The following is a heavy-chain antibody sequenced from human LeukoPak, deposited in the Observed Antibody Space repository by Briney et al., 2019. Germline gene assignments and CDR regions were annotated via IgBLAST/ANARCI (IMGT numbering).Heavy chain of an antibody. Sequence: GGSLRLSCAASGFTFSNYWMGWVRQAPGKGLELVANIKQDGSEKYYVDSVKGRFTISRDNAKKSLYLQMNSLRAEDTAVYYCARDKSVGATPFDYWGQGTLVTVSS. V-gene: IGHV3-7*05. CDR1: GFTFSNYW. CDR2: IKQDGSEK. J-gene: IGHJ4*02. CDR3: ARDKSVGATPFDY. D-gene: IGHD1-26*01.